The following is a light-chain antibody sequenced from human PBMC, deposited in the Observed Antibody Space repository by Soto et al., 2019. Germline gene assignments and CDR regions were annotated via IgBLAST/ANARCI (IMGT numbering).Light chain of an antibody. CDR2: GAS. CDR3: QQYGNSPALT. Sequence: EIVMTQSPATLSVSPGEKATLSCRASQSVSTNLAWYQQKPGQAPRLLISGASNRATGTPDRFRGSGSGTEFILTISGLEPEDFAVYYCQQYGNSPALTFGGGTKVDIK. CDR1: QSVSTN. V-gene: IGKV3D-15*02. J-gene: IGKJ4*01.